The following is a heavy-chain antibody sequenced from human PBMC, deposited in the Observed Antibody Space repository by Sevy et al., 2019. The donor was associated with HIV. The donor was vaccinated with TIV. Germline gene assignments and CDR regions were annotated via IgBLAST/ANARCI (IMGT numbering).Heavy chain of an antibody. Sequence: GGSLRLSCAASGFTFDDYAMHWVRQAPGKGLEWVSGISWNSGSIGYADSVKGRFTISRDNAKNSLYLQMNSLRAEDTALDYCAKGPIAHMYGSGWYFDLWGRGTLVTVSS. V-gene: IGHV3-9*01. J-gene: IGHJ2*01. CDR2: ISWNSGSI. CDR1: GFTFDDYA. CDR3: AKGPIAHMYGSGWYFDL. D-gene: IGHD6-19*01.